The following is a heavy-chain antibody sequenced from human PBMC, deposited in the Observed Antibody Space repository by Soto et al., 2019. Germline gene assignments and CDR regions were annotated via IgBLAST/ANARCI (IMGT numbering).Heavy chain of an antibody. D-gene: IGHD6-13*01. Sequence: PGGSLRLSCAASGFTFRSYSMNWVRQAPGKGLEWVSYISSSSSTIYYADSVKGRFTISRDNAKNSLYLRMNSLRAEDTAVYYCAREDSSSWLNWFDPWGQGTLVTVSS. V-gene: IGHV3-48*01. CDR2: ISSSSSTI. J-gene: IGHJ5*02. CDR1: GFTFRSYS. CDR3: AREDSSSWLNWFDP.